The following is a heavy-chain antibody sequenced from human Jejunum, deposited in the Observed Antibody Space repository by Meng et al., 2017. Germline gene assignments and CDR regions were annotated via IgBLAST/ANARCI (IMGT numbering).Heavy chain of an antibody. CDR1: GFTFRSYW. J-gene: IGHJ4*01. V-gene: IGHV3-7*01. CDR2: IQPDGNEK. D-gene: IGHD3-10*01. Sequence: GESLKISCGASGFTFRSYWMSWVRQAPGKGLEWVANIQPDGNEKYYVDSVKGRFIISRDHARDSLFLQLNRLRAEDTAVYYCARGTSTMVRALLWGQGTKVTVSS. CDR3: ARGTSTMVRALL.